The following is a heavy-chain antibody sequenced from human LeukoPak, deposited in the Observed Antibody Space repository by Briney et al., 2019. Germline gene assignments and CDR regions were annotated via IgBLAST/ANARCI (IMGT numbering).Heavy chain of an antibody. D-gene: IGHD3-22*01. J-gene: IGHJ3*02. CDR3: ARENSSGYYPPMAFDI. Sequence: SETLSLNCTVSGGSISSYYWSWIRQPPGKGLEWIGYIYYSGSTNYNPSLKSRVTISVDTSKNQFSLKLSSVTAADTAVYYCARENSSGYYPPMAFDIWGQGTMVTVSS. CDR2: IYYSGST. CDR1: GGSISSYY. V-gene: IGHV4-59*01.